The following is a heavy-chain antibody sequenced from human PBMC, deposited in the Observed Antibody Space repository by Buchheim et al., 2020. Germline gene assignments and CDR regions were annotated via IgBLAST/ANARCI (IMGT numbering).Heavy chain of an antibody. CDR1: GFTFSSYW. J-gene: IGHJ4*02. V-gene: IGHV3-7*03. CDR3: ARDGNTRLPSLYYFDY. Sequence: EVQLVESGGGLVQPGGSLRLSCAASGFTFSSYWMSWVRQAPGQGLEWVANIKQDGSEKYYVDSVKGRFTISRDNAKNSVYLQMNSLRAEDTAVYYCARDGNTRLPSLYYFDYWGQGTL. CDR2: IKQDGSEK. D-gene: IGHD6-6*01.